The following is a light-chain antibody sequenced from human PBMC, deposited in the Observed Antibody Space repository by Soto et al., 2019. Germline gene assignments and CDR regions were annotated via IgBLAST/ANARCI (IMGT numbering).Light chain of an antibody. Sequence: QSALTQPASVSGSPGQSITISCTGTSNDVGGYAYVSWYQQYPGKAPKLVISEVSNRPSGVSHRVSGSRSGNTASLTISGLQAEDEADYYCSSYTGDTTPVFGGGTKVTVL. CDR1: SNDVGGYAY. J-gene: IGLJ2*01. CDR2: EVS. CDR3: SSYTGDTTPV. V-gene: IGLV2-14*01.